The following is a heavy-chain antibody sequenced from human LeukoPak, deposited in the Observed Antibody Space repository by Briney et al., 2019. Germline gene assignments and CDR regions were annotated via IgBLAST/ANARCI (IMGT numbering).Heavy chain of an antibody. CDR1: GFTVSSNS. D-gene: IGHD3-22*01. Sequence: GGSLRLSCTVSGFTVSSNSMSWVRQAPGKGLEWVSAISGSGGSTYYADSVKGRFTISRDNSKNTLYLQMNSLRAEDTAVYYCATPILFYYDSSGYTSYWGQGTLVTVSS. CDR3: ATPILFYYDSSGYTSY. V-gene: IGHV3-23*01. J-gene: IGHJ4*02. CDR2: ISGSGGST.